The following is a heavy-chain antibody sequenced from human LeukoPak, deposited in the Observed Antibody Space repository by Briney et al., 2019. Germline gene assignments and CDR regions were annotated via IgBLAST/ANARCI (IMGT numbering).Heavy chain of an antibody. Sequence: PGGSLRLSCAASGXTFSSYAMHWVRQAPGKGLEWVAVISYDGSNKYYADSVKGRFTISRDNSKNTLYLQMNSLRAEDTAVYYCARGPERTGVGTRYYYDMDVWGQGTTVTVSS. D-gene: IGHD2-8*01. CDR2: ISYDGSNK. CDR3: ARGPERTGVGTRYYYDMDV. J-gene: IGHJ6*02. V-gene: IGHV3-30-3*01. CDR1: GXTFSSYA.